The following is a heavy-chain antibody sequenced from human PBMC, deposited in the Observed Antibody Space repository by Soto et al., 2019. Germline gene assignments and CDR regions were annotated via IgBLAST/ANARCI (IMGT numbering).Heavy chain of an antibody. CDR1: GFTFSSYA. J-gene: IGHJ4*02. V-gene: IGHV3-23*01. D-gene: IGHD5-12*01. CDR3: AKDRGPRGIEMATFYY. CDR2: ISGSGGST. Sequence: GGSLRLSCAASGFTFSSYAMSWVRQAPGKGLEWVSAISGSGGSTYYADSVKGRFTISRDNSKNTLYLQMNSLRAEDTAVYYCAKDRGPRGIEMATFYYWGQGTLVTVAS.